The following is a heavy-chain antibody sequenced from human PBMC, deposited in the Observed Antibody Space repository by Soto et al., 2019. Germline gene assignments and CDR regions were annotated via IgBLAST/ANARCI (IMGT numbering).Heavy chain of an antibody. J-gene: IGHJ6*02. CDR2: IIPVYGTP. V-gene: IGHV1-69*01. D-gene: IGHD2-15*01. Sequence: QVQLEQSGAEVKKPGSSLKVSCKATGGTFNKYAIRWVRQAPGQGLEWMAGIIPVYGTPNYAQRFQDRVTIIADESTTTADMEVNSLTSEDTAIYYCSIVTAYGMDVWGPGTTVIVSS. CDR1: GGTFNKYA. CDR3: SIVTAYGMDV.